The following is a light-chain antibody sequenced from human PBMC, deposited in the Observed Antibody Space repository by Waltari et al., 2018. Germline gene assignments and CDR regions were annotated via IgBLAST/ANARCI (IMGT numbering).Light chain of an antibody. CDR3: CSYAGEITWV. Sequence: QAALTQPASVSASPGQSITISCTGASSDIRNYNIVSWYRQHPGKAPKLILYEVTKRPSGVSDRFSGSKSGNTASLTISGLQAEDEADYYCCSYAGEITWVFGGGTKLTVL. J-gene: IGLJ3*02. CDR1: SSDIRNYNI. V-gene: IGLV2-23*02. CDR2: EVT.